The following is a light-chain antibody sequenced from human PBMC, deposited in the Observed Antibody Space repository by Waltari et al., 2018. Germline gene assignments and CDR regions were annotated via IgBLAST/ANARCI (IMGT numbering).Light chain of an antibody. CDR3: STWDDSVTGWL. V-gene: IGLV1-47*01. J-gene: IGLJ3*02. Sequence: QSILTQPPSASGTPGQRVTISCSGASSNIGNNSVSWYRQLPGTAPKLLLYKNNQRPSGVPDRFSGSKSGTSASLAISGLRAEDESDYFCSTWDDSVTGWLFGGGTKLTVL. CDR1: SSNIGNNS. CDR2: KNN.